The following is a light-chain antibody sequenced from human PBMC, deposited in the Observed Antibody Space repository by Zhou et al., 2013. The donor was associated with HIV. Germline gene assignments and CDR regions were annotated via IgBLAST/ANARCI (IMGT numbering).Light chain of an antibody. J-gene: IGKJ1*01. CDR1: QSISNY. CDR2: AAS. CDR3: QQSYSSPWT. V-gene: IGKV1-39*01. Sequence: DIQMTQSPSSLSASVGDRVTITCRASQSISNYLNWYQQKPGKAPKLLIHAASSLQSGVPSRFSGSGSGTVFTLTTSSLQPEDSATYYCQQSYSSPWTFGQGTKVEIK.